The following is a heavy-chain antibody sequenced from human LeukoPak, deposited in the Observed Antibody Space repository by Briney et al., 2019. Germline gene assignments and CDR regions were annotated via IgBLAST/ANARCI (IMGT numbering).Heavy chain of an antibody. Sequence: GGSLRLSCAASGFTLSSDAMSWVRQAPGKGLEWVSAISGSVDITDFADSAKGGFTISRENSKNTLYLQMNSMRAEDTAVYYCAKDPSSSSWYPDYWGQGTLVTVHS. J-gene: IGHJ4*02. CDR1: GFTLSSDA. CDR2: ISGSVDIT. V-gene: IGHV3-23*01. D-gene: IGHD6-13*01. CDR3: AKDPSSSSWYPDY.